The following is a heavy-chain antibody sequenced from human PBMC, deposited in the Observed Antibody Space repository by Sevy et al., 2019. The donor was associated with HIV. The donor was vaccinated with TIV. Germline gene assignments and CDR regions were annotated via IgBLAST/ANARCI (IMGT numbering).Heavy chain of an antibody. Sequence: GGSLRLSCAASGFTFGSFAIHWVRQAPGRGLGWVAVISYDGRNKYYADSGKARFTISRDNSKNTLYLQMNSLRAEDTAVYYCARVFFSWFGELYGMDVWGQGTTVTVSS. J-gene: IGHJ6*02. D-gene: IGHD3-10*01. CDR1: GFTFGSFA. CDR2: ISYDGRNK. CDR3: ARVFFSWFGELYGMDV. V-gene: IGHV3-30*04.